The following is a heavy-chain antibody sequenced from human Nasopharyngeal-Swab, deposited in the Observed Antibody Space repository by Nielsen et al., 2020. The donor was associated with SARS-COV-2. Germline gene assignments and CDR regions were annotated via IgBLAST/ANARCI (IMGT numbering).Heavy chain of an antibody. D-gene: IGHD3-16*01. CDR1: EFTISSFS. V-gene: IGHV3-7*01. CDR2: INEDGSDK. J-gene: IGHJ4*02. CDR3: AASRGTAVDYFDY. Sequence: GESLKISCVASEFTISSFSMTWVRQAPGKGLEWVADINEDGSDKYYVDSVKGRFTISRDNAKNSPFLQLNGLRAEDSAVYYCAASRGTAVDYFDYWGQGTLVTVSS.